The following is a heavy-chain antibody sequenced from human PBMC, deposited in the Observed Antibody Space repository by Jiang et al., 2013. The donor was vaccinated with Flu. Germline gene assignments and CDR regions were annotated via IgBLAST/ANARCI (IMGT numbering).Heavy chain of an antibody. V-gene: IGHV3-23*01. D-gene: IGHD2-8*02. Sequence: WVATVTDTGGNTYYADSVKGRFTISRDNSKNTLYLQMDSLRDEDTAVYYCAKVSGSSVLYWPYGMDVWGQGTTVTVSS. CDR2: VTDTGGNT. CDR3: AKVSGSSVLYWPYGMDV. J-gene: IGHJ6*02.